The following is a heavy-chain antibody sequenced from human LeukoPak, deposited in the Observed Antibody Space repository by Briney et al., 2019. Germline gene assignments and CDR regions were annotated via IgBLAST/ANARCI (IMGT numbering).Heavy chain of an antibody. J-gene: IGHJ4*02. CDR3: ARHRGGVSPPTD. CDR2: IYYSGST. Sequence: SETLSLTCTVSGGSISSSIYYWGWIRQPPGKGLEWIGSIYYSGSTYYNPSLKSRVTISVDPSKNQFSLKLSSVTAADTAVYYCARHRGGVSPPTDWGQGTLVTVSS. D-gene: IGHD3-10*01. CDR1: GGSISSSIYY. V-gene: IGHV4-39*01.